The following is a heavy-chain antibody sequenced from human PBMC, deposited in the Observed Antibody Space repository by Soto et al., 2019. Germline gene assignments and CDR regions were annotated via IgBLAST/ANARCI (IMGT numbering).Heavy chain of an antibody. CDR3: ASHSGSYSVSTYYYYYGMDV. V-gene: IGHV1-18*01. Sequence: QVQLVQSGAEVKKPGASVKVSCKASGYTFTSYGISWVRQAPGQGLEWMGWISAYNGNTNYAQKLQGRVTMTTDTSTSTAYMELRSLRSDDTAVYYCASHSGSYSVSTYYYYYGMDVWGQGTTVTVSS. CDR1: GYTFTSYG. D-gene: IGHD1-26*01. CDR2: ISAYNGNT. J-gene: IGHJ6*02.